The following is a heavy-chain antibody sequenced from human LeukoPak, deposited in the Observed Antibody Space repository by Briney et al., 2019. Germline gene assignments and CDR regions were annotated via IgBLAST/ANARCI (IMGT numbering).Heavy chain of an antibody. CDR3: AKGNRELLWFGELIYMDV. CDR2: IYSGGST. D-gene: IGHD3-10*01. V-gene: IGHV3-66*01. J-gene: IGHJ6*03. Sequence: GGSLRLSCAASGFTVSSNYMSWVRQAPGKGLEWVSVIYSGGSTYYADSVKGRFTISRDNSKNTLYLQMNSLRAEDTAVYYCAKGNRELLWFGELIYMDVWGKGTTVTISS. CDR1: GFTVSSNY.